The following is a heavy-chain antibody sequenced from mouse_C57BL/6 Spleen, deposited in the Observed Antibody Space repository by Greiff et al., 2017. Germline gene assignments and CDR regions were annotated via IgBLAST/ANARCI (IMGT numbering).Heavy chain of an antibody. V-gene: IGHV1-69*01. CDR1: GYTFTSYW. CDR3: AIYYGSSYWYFGV. CDR2: IDPSDSYT. J-gene: IGHJ1*03. Sequence: QVQLQQPGAELVMPGASVKLSCKASGYTFTSYWMHWVKQRPGQGLEWIGEIDPSDSYTNYNQKFKGKSTLTVDKSSSTAYMQLSSLTSEDSAVYYCAIYYGSSYWYFGVWGTGTTVTVSS. D-gene: IGHD1-1*01.